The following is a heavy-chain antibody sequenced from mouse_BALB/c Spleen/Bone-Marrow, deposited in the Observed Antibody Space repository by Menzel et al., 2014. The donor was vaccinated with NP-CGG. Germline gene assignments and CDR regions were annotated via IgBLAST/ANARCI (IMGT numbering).Heavy chain of an antibody. Sequence: EVKLVESGGGLVKPGGSLKLSCAASGFAFSGYDMSWVRQTPEKRLEWVAYISSGGINTYYPDSVKGRFTISRDNAKNTPYLQMNSLKSEDTAMYYCARQRGYAYAMDYWGQGTSATVSS. CDR2: ISSGGINT. CDR3: ARQRGYAYAMDY. J-gene: IGHJ4*01. D-gene: IGHD2-2*01. CDR1: GFAFSGYD. V-gene: IGHV5-12-1*01.